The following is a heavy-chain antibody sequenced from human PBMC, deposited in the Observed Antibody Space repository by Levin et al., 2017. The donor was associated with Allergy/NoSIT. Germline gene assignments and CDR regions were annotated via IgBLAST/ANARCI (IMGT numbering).Heavy chain of an antibody. D-gene: IGHD4-17*01. CDR1: GFSLSTSGMC. J-gene: IGHJ6*02. Sequence: SGPTLVKPTQTLTLTCTFSGFSLSTSGMCVSWIRQPPGKALEWLALIDWDDDKYYSTSLKTRLTISKDTSKNQVVLTMTNMDPVDTATYYCARIVAVTVHPKVTYYYYGMDGWGQGTTVTVSS. CDR2: IDWDDDK. V-gene: IGHV2-70*01. CDR3: ARIVAVTVHPKVTYYYYGMDG.